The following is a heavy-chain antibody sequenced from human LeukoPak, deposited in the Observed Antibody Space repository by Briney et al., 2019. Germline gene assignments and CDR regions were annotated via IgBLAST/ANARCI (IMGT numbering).Heavy chain of an antibody. D-gene: IGHD3-3*01. CDR2: INHSGST. CDR1: GGSVSGYY. V-gene: IGHV4-34*01. Sequence: AETLSLTCAVYGGSVSGYYWSWIRQPPGKGLEWIGEINHSGSTNYNPSLKSRVTISVDTSKNQFSLKLSSVTAADTAVYYCARRDLSWFDTWGQGTLVSVSS. J-gene: IGHJ5*02. CDR3: ARRDLSWFDT.